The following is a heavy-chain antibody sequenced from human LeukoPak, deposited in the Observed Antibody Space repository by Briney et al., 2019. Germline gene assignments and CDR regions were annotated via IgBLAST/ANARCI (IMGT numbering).Heavy chain of an antibody. D-gene: IGHD6-19*01. Sequence: PGGSLRLSCAASGFIVSTNYMIWVRQAPGKGLEWVSVIYSVGGTYYADSVRGRFTISRDNSKNMLYLQMNSLRAEDTAVYYCARDTPAGDFEHWRQVTLVTVSS. CDR1: GFIVSTNY. V-gene: IGHV3-53*01. CDR3: ARDTPAGDFEH. J-gene: IGHJ4*02. CDR2: IYSVGGT.